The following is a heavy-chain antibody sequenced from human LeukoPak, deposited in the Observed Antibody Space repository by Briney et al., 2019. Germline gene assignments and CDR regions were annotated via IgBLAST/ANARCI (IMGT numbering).Heavy chain of an antibody. D-gene: IGHD4-23*01. CDR3: AKYGGNSRDFDY. J-gene: IGHJ4*02. Sequence: SETLSLTCSVSGGSLSSDDYYWSWIRQPPGKGLEWIGYIYYSGTTYYNPSLKSRITMSVDASKNQFSLKLSSVTAADTAVYYCAKYGGNSRDFDYWGQGTLVTVSS. CDR1: GGSLSSDDYY. CDR2: IYYSGTT. V-gene: IGHV4-30-4*01.